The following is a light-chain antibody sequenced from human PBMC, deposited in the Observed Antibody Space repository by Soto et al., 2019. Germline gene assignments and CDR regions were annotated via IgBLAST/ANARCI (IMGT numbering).Light chain of an antibody. Sequence: QSVLTQPPSASGSPGQSVTISCTGTSSDIGGYKSVSWYQQHPGKAPKLIIYEVTKRPSGVPDRFSGSKSGNTASLTVSRLQAEDEGDYYCSSYAGSNNVVVFGGGTKVTVL. CDR2: EVT. V-gene: IGLV2-8*01. J-gene: IGLJ2*01. CDR3: SSYAGSNNVVV. CDR1: SSDIGGYKS.